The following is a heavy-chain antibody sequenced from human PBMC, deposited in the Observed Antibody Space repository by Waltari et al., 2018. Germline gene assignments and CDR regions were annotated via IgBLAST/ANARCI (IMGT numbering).Heavy chain of an antibody. CDR1: DFSLTSGYY. CDR3: ARAPSTYSSSWYRVGFDY. V-gene: IGHV4-38-2*02. CDR2: IYHSGST. Sequence: QVRLQESGPGLVKPSETLSLTCRVSDFSLTSGYYWAWIRQPPGKGLEWIASIYHSGSTYYNPSLKSRVTIFVDTSKTQFSLKLTSGTAADTAGYFCARAPSTYSSSWYRVGFDYWGQGTLVTVSS. J-gene: IGHJ4*02. D-gene: IGHD6-13*01.